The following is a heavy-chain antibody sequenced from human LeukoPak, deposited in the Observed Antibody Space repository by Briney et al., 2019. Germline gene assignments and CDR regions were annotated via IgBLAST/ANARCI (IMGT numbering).Heavy chain of an antibody. Sequence: SETLSLTCTVSGGSISSGDYYWSWIRQPPGKGLEWIGYIYYSGSTYYNPSLKSRVTISVDTSKNQFSLKLSSVTAADTAVYYCARRPSIAAAGTGWFDPWGQGTLVTVSS. CDR1: GGSISSGDYY. D-gene: IGHD6-13*01. CDR3: ARRPSIAAAGTGWFDP. CDR2: IYYSGST. V-gene: IGHV4-30-4*01. J-gene: IGHJ5*02.